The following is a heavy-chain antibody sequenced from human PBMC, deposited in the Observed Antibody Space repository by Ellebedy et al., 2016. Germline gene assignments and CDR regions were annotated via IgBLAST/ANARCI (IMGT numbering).Heavy chain of an antibody. CDR1: GFTVGNNY. V-gene: IGHV3-53*01. CDR3: RQGHYADL. D-gene: IGHD4-17*01. CDR2: ISAGSDTT. J-gene: IGHJ4*02. Sequence: GESLKISCAVAGFTVGNNYMSWVRQAPGKGLEWVSTISAGSDTTRLADSVKGRFTISRDSSKNSVYLRMNNLRVEDTAVYYCRQGHYADLWGQGTLVTVSS.